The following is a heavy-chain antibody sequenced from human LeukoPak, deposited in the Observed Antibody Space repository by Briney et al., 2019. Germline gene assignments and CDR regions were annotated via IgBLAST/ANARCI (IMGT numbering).Heavy chain of an antibody. CDR1: GYTFTGYY. Sequence: ASVKVSCKASGYTFTGYYMHWVRQAPGQGLEWMGWINPNSGGTNYAQKFQGRVTMTRDTSISTAYMELSRLRSDDTAVYYCARVTPLKGGSYYFDYWGQGTLVTVSS. J-gene: IGHJ4*02. D-gene: IGHD1-26*01. CDR2: INPNSGGT. CDR3: ARVTPLKGGSYYFDY. V-gene: IGHV1-2*02.